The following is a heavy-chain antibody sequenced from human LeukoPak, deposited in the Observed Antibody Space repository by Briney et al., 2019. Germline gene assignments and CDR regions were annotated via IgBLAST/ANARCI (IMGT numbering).Heavy chain of an antibody. D-gene: IGHD3-10*01. V-gene: IGHV3-23*01. J-gene: IGHJ3*02. CDR3: AKETGDNDAFDI. CDR1: GFAFSSYG. CDR2: IISGGNT. Sequence: GGSLRLSCAASGFAFSSYGVNWVRQAPGKGLEWVSAIISGGNTYYADSVKGRFTISRDNSKNTVHLEMNGLRVEDTAIYYCAKETGDNDAFDIWGQGTMVTVSS.